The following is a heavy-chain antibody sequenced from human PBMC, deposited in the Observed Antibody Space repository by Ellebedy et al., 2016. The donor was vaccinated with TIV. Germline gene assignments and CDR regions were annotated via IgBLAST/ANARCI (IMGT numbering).Heavy chain of an antibody. Sequence: GESLKISCAASGFTVSSNYMSWVRQAPGKGLEWVSVIYSGGSTYYADSVKGRLTISRDNSKNTLYLQMNSLRAEDTAVYYCARDRGDYITNAFDIWGQGTMVTVSS. CDR1: GFTVSSNY. V-gene: IGHV3-53*01. D-gene: IGHD4-17*01. CDR3: ARDRGDYITNAFDI. CDR2: IYSGGST. J-gene: IGHJ3*02.